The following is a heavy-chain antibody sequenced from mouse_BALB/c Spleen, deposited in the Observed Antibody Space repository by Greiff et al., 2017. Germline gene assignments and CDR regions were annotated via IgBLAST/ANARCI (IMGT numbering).Heavy chain of an antibody. CDR3: ARIITTARDY. J-gene: IGHJ4*01. V-gene: IGHV14-3*02. D-gene: IGHD1-2*01. CDR2: IDPANGNT. Sequence: VQLKQSGAELVKPGASVKLSCTASGFNIKDTYMHRVKQRPEQGLEWIGRIDPANGNTKYDPKFQGKATITADTSSNTAYLQLSSLTSEDTAVYYCARIITTARDYWGQGTSVTVSS. CDR1: GFNIKDTY.